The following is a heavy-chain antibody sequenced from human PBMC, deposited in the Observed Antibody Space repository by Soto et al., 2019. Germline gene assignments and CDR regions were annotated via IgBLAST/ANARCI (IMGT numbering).Heavy chain of an antibody. CDR1: GYTFTGYY. V-gene: IGHV1-2*04. D-gene: IGHD2-2*01. CDR2: INPNSGGT. CDR3: ARGAQLPHYSYYYKDV. Sequence: ASVKVSCKASGYTFTGYYMHWVRQAPGQGLEWMGWINPNSGGTNYAQKFQGWVTMTRDTSISTAYMELSRLRSDDTAVYYCARGAQLPHYSYYYKDVWGKGTTVTVSS. J-gene: IGHJ6*03.